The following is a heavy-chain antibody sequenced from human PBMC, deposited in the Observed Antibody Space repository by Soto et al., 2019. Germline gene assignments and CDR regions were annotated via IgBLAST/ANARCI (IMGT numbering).Heavy chain of an antibody. CDR2: ISGSSGST. J-gene: IGHJ5*02. Sequence: EVPLLESGGGLVQPGGSLRLSCAASGFTFSNYGMSWVRQAPGKGLEWVSSISGSSGSTYYADSVTGRFTISRDNSKNTLYLEMNSLRAEDTAVYYCAKGKGGYSSASWGQGTLVTVSS. D-gene: IGHD6-19*01. CDR3: AKGKGGYSSAS. V-gene: IGHV3-23*01. CDR1: GFTFSNYG.